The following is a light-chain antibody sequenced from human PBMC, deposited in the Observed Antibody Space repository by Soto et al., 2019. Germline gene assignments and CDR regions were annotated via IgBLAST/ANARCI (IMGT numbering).Light chain of an antibody. CDR1: QSVSSY. Sequence: IGLPPSPDTLSLTPGERAPLSCRASQSVSSYLAWYQQKPGQAPRLLIYDASNRATGIPARFSGSGSGTDFTLTINRLEPEDFAVYYCQQYGSSLITSGQGARLEIK. CDR2: DAS. CDR3: QQYGSSLIT. V-gene: IGKV3-20*01. J-gene: IGKJ5*01.